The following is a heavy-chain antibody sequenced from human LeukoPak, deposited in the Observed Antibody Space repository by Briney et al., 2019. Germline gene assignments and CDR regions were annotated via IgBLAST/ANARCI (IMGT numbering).Heavy chain of an antibody. J-gene: IGHJ4*02. CDR2: ISYDGSNE. Sequence: PGGSLRLSCAASGFSFSRYGMHWVRQAPGKGLEWVAVISYDGSNEYYADSVKGRFTISRDNSKNTLYLQMNSLRPGDTAVYFCAKGSAVAGTSDYWGQGTLVTVSS. V-gene: IGHV3-30*18. D-gene: IGHD6-19*01. CDR1: GFSFSRYG. CDR3: AKGSAVAGTSDY.